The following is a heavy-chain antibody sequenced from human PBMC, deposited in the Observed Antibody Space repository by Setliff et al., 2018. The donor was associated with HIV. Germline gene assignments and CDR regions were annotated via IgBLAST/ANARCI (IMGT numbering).Heavy chain of an antibody. J-gene: IGHJ4*02. Sequence: LSLTCTVSGGSISTSSSYWGWIRQPPGKGLEWIGSIYYSGNTYFSPSLKSRITISVDTSKNQFSLNLRSVTAADTAVYYCVREGVRRGLGSGSFRYRAYYFDQWGQGTLVTVSS. CDR2: IYYSGNT. D-gene: IGHD3-10*01. CDR3: VREGVRRGLGSGSFRYRAYYFDQ. CDR1: GGSISTSSSY. V-gene: IGHV4-39*07.